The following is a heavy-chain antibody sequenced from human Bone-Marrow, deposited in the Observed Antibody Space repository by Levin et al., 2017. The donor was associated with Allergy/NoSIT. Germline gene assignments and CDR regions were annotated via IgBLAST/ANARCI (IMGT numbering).Heavy chain of an antibody. CDR3: TKEAYCSRPNCLEWSGWFDQ. CDR2: ISSSGGTT. Sequence: PGGSLRLSCAASGLRFDNHVMNWVRQAPGKGLEWISGISSSGGTTYYEDSVKGRFTISRDNSKNTLYLQMNSLRAEDTALYYCTKEAYCSRPNCLEWSGWFDQWGQGTLVTVSS. V-gene: IGHV3-23*01. D-gene: IGHD2-2*01. CDR1: GLRFDNHV. J-gene: IGHJ5*02.